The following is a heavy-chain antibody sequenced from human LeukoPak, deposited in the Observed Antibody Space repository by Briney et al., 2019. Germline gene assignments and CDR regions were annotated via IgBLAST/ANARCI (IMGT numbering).Heavy chain of an antibody. D-gene: IGHD6-13*01. J-gene: IGHJ4*02. CDR2: IYYSGST. CDR3: ARHHSSSWYAPFDY. CDR1: GGSISSGGYY. V-gene: IGHV4-31*03. Sequence: SQTLSLTCTVSGGSISSGGYYWSWIRQHPGKGLEWIGYIYYSGSTYYNPSLKSRVTISVDTSKNQFSLKLSSVTAADTAVYYCARHHSSSWYAPFDYWGQGTLVTVSS.